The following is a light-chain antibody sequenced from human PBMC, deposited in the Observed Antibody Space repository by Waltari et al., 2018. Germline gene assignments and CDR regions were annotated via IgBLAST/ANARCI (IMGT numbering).Light chain of an antibody. V-gene: IGLV3-10*01. CDR1: ALSTNY. CDR2: GDS. Sequence: SYELTQPPSVSVSPGQTASITCPGPALSTNYAFWYHQTSGQAPVLVIFGDSKRPSGIPERISGSSSGTMATLTLSGAQLEDEGDYYCLSPDSSGTYVVFGGGTKLTVL. CDR3: LSPDSSGTYVV. J-gene: IGLJ2*01.